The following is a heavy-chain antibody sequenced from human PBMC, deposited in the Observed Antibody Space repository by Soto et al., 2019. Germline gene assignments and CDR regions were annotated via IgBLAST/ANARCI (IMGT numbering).Heavy chain of an antibody. CDR1: GGSFREYY. D-gene: IGHD3-10*01. CDR2: INQSGTT. V-gene: IGHV4-34*01. J-gene: IGHJ6*02. Sequence: SETLSLTCAVNGGSFREYYWSWLRQPPGKGLEWIGEINQSGTTHYNPSLKRRINISIDTSKNQFSLNLTSVTAADTATYYCARDIITVLGGEIYYYFGMDVWGQVTTGTVSS. CDR3: ARDIITVLGGEIYYYFGMDV.